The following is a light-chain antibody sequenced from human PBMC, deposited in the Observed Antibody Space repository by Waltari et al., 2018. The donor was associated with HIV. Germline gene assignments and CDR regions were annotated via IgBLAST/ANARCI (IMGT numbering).Light chain of an antibody. J-gene: IGLJ3*02. Sequence: QSALTQPRSVSGSPGQSVTISCSGTSSDVGGYNYVSWYQQHPGKAPKLLIYDVTGRPPGVPDRFSGSKSGNTASLTISGLQADDEADYSCCAYAGRYTWVFGGGTELTVL. V-gene: IGLV2-11*01. CDR1: SSDVGGYNY. CDR2: DVT. CDR3: CAYAGRYTWV.